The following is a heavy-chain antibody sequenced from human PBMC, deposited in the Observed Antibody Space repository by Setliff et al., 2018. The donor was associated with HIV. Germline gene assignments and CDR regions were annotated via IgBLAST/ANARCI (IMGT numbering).Heavy chain of an antibody. CDR1: GFSFSLYA. Sequence: PGGSLRLSCKATGFSFSLYAMSWVRQAPGKGLEWVAVIGYDGSKEYYADSEKGRFTVSRDNSKAYLQMNSLRGEDTAVYYCARDPRFDAFDIWGQGTMVTVS. J-gene: IGHJ3*02. CDR2: IGYDGSKE. CDR3: ARDPRFDAFDI. V-gene: IGHV3-30-3*01.